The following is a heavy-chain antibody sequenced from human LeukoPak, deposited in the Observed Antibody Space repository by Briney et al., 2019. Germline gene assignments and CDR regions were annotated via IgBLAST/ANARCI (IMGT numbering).Heavy chain of an antibody. V-gene: IGHV1-69*05. J-gene: IGHJ4*02. CDR1: GGTFSSYA. Sequence: SVKVSCNASGGTFSSYAISWVRQAPGQGLEWMGKIIPIFGTANYAQKFQGRVTITTDESTSTAYMELSSLRSEDTAVYYCARSGDSSGYFLDYWGQGTLVTVSS. CDR2: IIPIFGTA. D-gene: IGHD3-22*01. CDR3: ARSGDSSGYFLDY.